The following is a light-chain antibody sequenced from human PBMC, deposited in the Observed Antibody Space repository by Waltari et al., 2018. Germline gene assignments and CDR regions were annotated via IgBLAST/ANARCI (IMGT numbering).Light chain of an antibody. Sequence: EIVMTQSPATLSLSPGERATLSCRASQSVSSNLDWYQQKPGQAPRLLIYGASTRATGIPARFSGSGSGTEFTLTISSLQSEDFAVYYCQQYNNWPITFGQGTKLEIK. CDR2: GAS. CDR3: QQYNNWPIT. J-gene: IGKJ2*01. V-gene: IGKV3-15*01. CDR1: QSVSSN.